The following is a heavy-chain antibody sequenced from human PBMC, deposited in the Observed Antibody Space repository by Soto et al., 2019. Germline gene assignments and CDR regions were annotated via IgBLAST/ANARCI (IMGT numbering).Heavy chain of an antibody. J-gene: IGHJ4*02. CDR3: AKLVAGSHFDY. D-gene: IGHD6-19*01. CDR1: GFTFDDYA. CDR2: ISWNSGSI. V-gene: IGHV3-9*01. Sequence: EVQLVESGGGLVQPGRSLRLSCAASGFTFDDYAMHWVRQAPGKGLEWVLGISWNSGSIGYADSVKGRFTISRDNAKNSLYLQMNSLRPEDTALYYCAKLVAGSHFDYWGQGTLVSVSS.